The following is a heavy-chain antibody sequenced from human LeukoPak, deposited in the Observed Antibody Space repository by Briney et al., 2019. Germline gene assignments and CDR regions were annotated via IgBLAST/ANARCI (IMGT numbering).Heavy chain of an antibody. V-gene: IGHV4-30-4*01. Sequence: SETLSLTCTVSGGSISSGDYYWSWIRQPPGKGLEWIGYIYCSGSTYYNPSLKSRVTISVDTSKNQFSLKLSSVTAADTAVYYCAREDVLTGYYSLDYWGQGTPVTVSS. J-gene: IGHJ4*02. CDR2: IYCSGST. D-gene: IGHD3-9*01. CDR1: GGSISSGDYY. CDR3: AREDVLTGYYSLDY.